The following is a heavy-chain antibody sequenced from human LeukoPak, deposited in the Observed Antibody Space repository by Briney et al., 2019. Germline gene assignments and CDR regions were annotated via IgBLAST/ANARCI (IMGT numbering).Heavy chain of an antibody. Sequence: KPSETLSLTCAVYGGSFSGYYWSWIRQPPGKGLEWIGYIYYSGSTNYNPSLKSRVTISVDTSKNQFSLKLSSVTAADTAVYCCARGPYINPSTYYYGSGSFYFDYWGQGTLVTVSS. V-gene: IGHV4-59*01. CDR1: GGSFSGYY. CDR2: IYYSGST. D-gene: IGHD3-10*01. CDR3: ARGPYINPSTYYYGSGSFYFDY. J-gene: IGHJ4*02.